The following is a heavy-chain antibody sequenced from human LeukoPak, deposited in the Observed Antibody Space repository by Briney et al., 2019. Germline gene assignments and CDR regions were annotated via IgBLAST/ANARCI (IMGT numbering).Heavy chain of an antibody. Sequence: SETLSLTCTVSGGSISSYYWSWIRQPPGKRLEWIGYIYYSGSTNYNPSLKSRVTISVDTSKNQFSLKLSSVTAADTAVYYCARESTVGGVDYWGQGTLVTVSS. V-gene: IGHV4-59*01. J-gene: IGHJ4*02. D-gene: IGHD4-23*01. CDR2: IYYSGST. CDR3: ARESTVGGVDY. CDR1: GGSISSYY.